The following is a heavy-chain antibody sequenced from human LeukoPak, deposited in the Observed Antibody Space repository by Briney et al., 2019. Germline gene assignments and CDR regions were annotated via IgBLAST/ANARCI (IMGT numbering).Heavy chain of an antibody. V-gene: IGHV1-2*02. D-gene: IGHD5-12*01. CDR1: GYTFTGYY. J-gene: IGHJ4*02. Sequence: ASVKVSCKASGYTFTGYYMHWVRQAPGQGLEWMGWINPNSGGTNYAQKFQGRVTMTRDTSISTAYMELSRLRSDGTAVYYCARDLGIVATPLDYWGQGTLVTVSS. CDR3: ARDLGIVATPLDY. CDR2: INPNSGGT.